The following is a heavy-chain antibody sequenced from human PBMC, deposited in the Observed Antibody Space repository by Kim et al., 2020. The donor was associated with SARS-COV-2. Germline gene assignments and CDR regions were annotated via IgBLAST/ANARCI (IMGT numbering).Heavy chain of an antibody. Sequence: AQKLQGRVTMTTDTSTSTACMALRRLRADDTAVYYCARSTVAGTGYFDYWGQGTLVTVSS. J-gene: IGHJ4*02. CDR3: ARSTVAGTGYFDY. D-gene: IGHD6-19*01. V-gene: IGHV1-18*01.